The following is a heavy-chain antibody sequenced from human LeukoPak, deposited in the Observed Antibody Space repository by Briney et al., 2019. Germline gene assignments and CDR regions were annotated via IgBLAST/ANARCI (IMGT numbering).Heavy chain of an antibody. J-gene: IGHJ5*02. D-gene: IGHD6-13*01. V-gene: IGHV4-59*12. CDR2: IYDSGTT. CDR1: GGSISSYY. CDR3: AREWLSSSWYDEDWFDP. Sequence: SETLSLTCTVSGGSISSYYWSWIRQPPGKGLEWIGCIYDSGTTRYNPSLKSRVTISVDTSKNQFSLKLSSVTAADTAVYYCAREWLSSSWYDEDWFDPWGQGTLVTVSS.